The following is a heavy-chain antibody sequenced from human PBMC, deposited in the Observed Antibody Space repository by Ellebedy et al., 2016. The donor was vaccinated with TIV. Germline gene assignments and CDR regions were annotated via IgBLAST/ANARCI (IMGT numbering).Heavy chain of an antibody. D-gene: IGHD3-22*01. CDR1: GYTFTSYY. J-gene: IGHJ4*02. Sequence: ASVKVSXXASGYTFTSYYMHWVRQAPGQGLEWMGIINPSGGSTSYAQKFQGRVTMTRDTSTSTVYMELSSLRSEDTAVYYCARDLRWGYYDSSGRIDYWGQGTLVTVSS. V-gene: IGHV1-46*01. CDR2: INPSGGST. CDR3: ARDLRWGYYDSSGRIDY.